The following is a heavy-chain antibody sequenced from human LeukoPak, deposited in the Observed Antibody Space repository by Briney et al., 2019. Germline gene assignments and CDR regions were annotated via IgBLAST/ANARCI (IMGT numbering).Heavy chain of an antibody. CDR3: ARQFVGYSSSSGGYAFDI. Sequence: GESLKISCKASGYSFSDHWIGWVRQMPGKGLEWMGIIYPDDSDTRYSPSFQGQVTISADKSISTAYLQWSSLKASDTAMYYCARQFVGYSSSSGGYAFDIWGQGTMVTVSS. CDR1: GYSFSDHW. CDR2: IYPDDSDT. D-gene: IGHD6-6*01. J-gene: IGHJ3*02. V-gene: IGHV5-51*01.